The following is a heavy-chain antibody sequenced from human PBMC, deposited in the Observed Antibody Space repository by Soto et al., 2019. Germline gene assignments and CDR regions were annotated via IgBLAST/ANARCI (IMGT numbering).Heavy chain of an antibody. CDR1: GFVFKNFA. V-gene: IGHV3-23*01. Sequence: PGVSLRLSCVVSGFVFKNFAINWVRQPPGKGLEWVSVIRGTGLNTYYAASVKGRFNISRDNSKNTVYLQMDSLKVEDTAVYYCAKRASPANIDNWFDPWGPGTRVTVSS. CDR3: AKRASPANIDNWFDP. J-gene: IGHJ5*02. CDR2: IRGTGLNT.